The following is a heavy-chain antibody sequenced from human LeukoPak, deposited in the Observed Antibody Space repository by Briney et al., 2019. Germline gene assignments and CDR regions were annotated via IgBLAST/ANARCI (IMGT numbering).Heavy chain of an antibody. Sequence: SVKVSCKASGGTFSSYAISWVRQAPGQGLEWMGGIIPIFGTANYAQKFQGRVTMTRDTSTSTVYMELSSLRSEDTAVYYCARDRNWNDAFDIWGQGTMVTVSS. J-gene: IGHJ3*02. D-gene: IGHD1-20*01. CDR2: IIPIFGTA. CDR1: GGTFSSYA. V-gene: IGHV1-69*05. CDR3: ARDRNWNDAFDI.